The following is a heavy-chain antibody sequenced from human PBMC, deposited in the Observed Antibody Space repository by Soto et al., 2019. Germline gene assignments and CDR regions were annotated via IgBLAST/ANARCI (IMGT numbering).Heavy chain of an antibody. Sequence: GGSLRLSCAASGFTFSTYPMSWVRQAPGKGLEWVSGISGSGISTYYTDSVKGRFTISRDNSKNTVFLQMNSLRDEDTAVYYCVKPPVITASYYYYDMDVWGQGTTVTVS. V-gene: IGHV3-23*01. CDR1: GFTFSTYP. D-gene: IGHD4-4*01. CDR2: ISGSGIST. CDR3: VKPPVITASYYYYDMDV. J-gene: IGHJ6*02.